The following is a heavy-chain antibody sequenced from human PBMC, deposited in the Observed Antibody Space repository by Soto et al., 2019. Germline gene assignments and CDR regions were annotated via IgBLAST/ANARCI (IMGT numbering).Heavy chain of an antibody. CDR2: ISGSGSST. CDR1: GFTFSSYA. CDR3: AKGFSYYYGLDV. J-gene: IGHJ6*02. V-gene: IGHV3-23*01. D-gene: IGHD3-16*01. Sequence: EVQLLESGGGLVQPGGSLRLSCAGSGFTFSSYAMSWVRQAPGKGLEWVSAISGSGSSTYYADSVKGRFTISRDNSKSTLYVQMNSLRAEDTAVYYCAKGFSYYYGLDVWGQGTTVTVSS.